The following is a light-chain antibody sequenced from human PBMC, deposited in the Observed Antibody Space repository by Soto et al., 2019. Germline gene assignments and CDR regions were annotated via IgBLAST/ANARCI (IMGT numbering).Light chain of an antibody. CDR1: SSDVGSYNS. CDR2: GVA. V-gene: IGLV2-23*02. Sequence: QSVLTQPASVSGSPGQSITISCTGTSSDVGSYNSVSWYQQHPGKAPKVLIFGVAKRPSGISNRFSGSKSGNTAFLTISGLQAEDEADYYCFSYIHISTYVFGTGTKLTVL. J-gene: IGLJ1*01. CDR3: FSYIHISTYV.